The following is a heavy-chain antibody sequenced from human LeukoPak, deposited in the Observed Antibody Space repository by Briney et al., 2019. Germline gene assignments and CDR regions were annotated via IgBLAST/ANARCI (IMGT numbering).Heavy chain of an antibody. D-gene: IGHD6-13*01. J-gene: IGHJ4*02. CDR3: ARLRQQLIVDY. CDR1: GGSISSSSYY. Sequence: PSETLSLTCTVSGGSISSSSYYWGWIRQPPGKGLEWIGSIYYSGSTYYNPSLKSRVTISVDTSKNQFSLKLSSVTAADTVVYYCARLRQQLIVDYWGQGTLVTVSS. V-gene: IGHV4-39*01. CDR2: IYYSGST.